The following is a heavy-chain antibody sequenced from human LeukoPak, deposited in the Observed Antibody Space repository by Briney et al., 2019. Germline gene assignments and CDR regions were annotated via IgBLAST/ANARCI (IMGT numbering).Heavy chain of an antibody. CDR3: ARGGRKRSGGPQFDY. D-gene: IGHD6-19*01. V-gene: IGHV1-8*02. CDR1: GYTFTGYY. J-gene: IGHJ4*02. Sequence: ASVKVSCKASGYTFTGYYMHWVRQAPGQGLEWMGWINPNSGNTGYAQKFQGRVTMTRNTSISTAYMELSSLRSEDTAVYYCARGGRKRSGGPQFDYWGQGTLVTVSS. CDR2: INPNSGNT.